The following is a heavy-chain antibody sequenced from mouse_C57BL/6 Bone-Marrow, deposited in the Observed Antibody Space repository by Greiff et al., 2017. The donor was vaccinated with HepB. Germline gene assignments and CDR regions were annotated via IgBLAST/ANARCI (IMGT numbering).Heavy chain of an antibody. Sequence: VQLQQSGPELVKPGASVKISCKASGYAFSSSWMNWVKQRPGKGLEWIGRIYPGDGDTNYNGKFKGKATLTADKSSSPAYMQLSSLTSEDSAVYFCASPPYYGSSYLDYWGQGTTLTVSS. CDR2: IYPGDGDT. J-gene: IGHJ2*01. CDR3: ASPPYYGSSYLDY. V-gene: IGHV1-82*01. CDR1: GYAFSSSW. D-gene: IGHD1-1*01.